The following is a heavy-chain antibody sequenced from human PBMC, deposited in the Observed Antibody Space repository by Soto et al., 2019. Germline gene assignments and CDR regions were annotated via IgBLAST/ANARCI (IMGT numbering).Heavy chain of an antibody. CDR2: IDPRSGGT. J-gene: IGHJ4*02. D-gene: IGHD3-10*01. CDR3: ATDDYGIFPY. Sequence: GASVKVSCKVSGYPFTTYYIHCVLQSPGQGLEWMGWIDPRSGGTVYEQKFQGRVTMTRDTSISTVYMDLSGLTSDDTALYYCATDDYGIFPYWGQGSLVTVSS. CDR1: GYPFTTYY. V-gene: IGHV1-2*02.